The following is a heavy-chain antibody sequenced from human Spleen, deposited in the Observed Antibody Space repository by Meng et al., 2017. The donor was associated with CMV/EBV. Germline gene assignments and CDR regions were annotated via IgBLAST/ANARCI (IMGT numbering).Heavy chain of an antibody. CDR1: GDTFNSYA. D-gene: IGHD3-10*01. J-gene: IGHJ4*02. CDR2: IIPIFGTA. Sequence: SGDTFNSYAISGVRQDPGQEREWMGGIIPIFGTANYAQKFQGRVTITTDESTSTAYMELSSPRSEDTAVYYCARGGITMVRGPLGYWGQGTLVTVSS. V-gene: IGHV1-69*05. CDR3: ARGGITMVRGPLGY.